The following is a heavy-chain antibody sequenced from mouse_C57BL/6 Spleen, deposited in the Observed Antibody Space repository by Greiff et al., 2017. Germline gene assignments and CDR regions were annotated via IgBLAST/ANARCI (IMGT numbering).Heavy chain of an antibody. Sequence: VQLQQSGPELVKPGASVKMSCKASGYTFTDYNMPWVKQSHGKSLEWIGYINPNNGGTSYNQKFKGKATLTVNKSSSTAYMELRSLTSEDSAVYYCARHYDYDGAWFAYWGQGTLVTVSA. CDR3: ARHYDYDGAWFAY. CDR1: GYTFTDYN. CDR2: INPNNGGT. J-gene: IGHJ3*01. V-gene: IGHV1-22*01. D-gene: IGHD2-4*01.